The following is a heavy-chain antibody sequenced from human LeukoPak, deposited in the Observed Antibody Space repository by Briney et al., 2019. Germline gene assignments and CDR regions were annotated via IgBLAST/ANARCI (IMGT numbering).Heavy chain of an antibody. J-gene: IGHJ4*02. V-gene: IGHV1-3*01. CDR1: EYTFTSYA. CDR3: ARGREQQPYDY. D-gene: IGHD6-13*01. CDR2: INAGNGNT. Sequence: ASVKVSCKASEYTFTSYAMHWVRQAPGQRLEWMGWINAGNGNTKYSQKFQGRVTITRDTSASTAYMELSSLRSEDTAVYYCARGREQQPYDYWGQGTLVTVSS.